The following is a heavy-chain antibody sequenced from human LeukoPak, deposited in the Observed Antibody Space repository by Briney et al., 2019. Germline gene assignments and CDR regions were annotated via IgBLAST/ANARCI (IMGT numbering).Heavy chain of an antibody. Sequence: PSQTLSLTCTVSGYSISSGYYWGWIRQPPGKGLEWIGSFYDSGNTYYNPSLKSRVTISVDTSKNQFSLKVRSVTAADTAVYYCARGGDYGDYWGQGTLVTVSS. CDR2: FYDSGNT. J-gene: IGHJ4*02. CDR3: ARGGDYGDY. V-gene: IGHV4-38-2*02. CDR1: GYSISSGYY.